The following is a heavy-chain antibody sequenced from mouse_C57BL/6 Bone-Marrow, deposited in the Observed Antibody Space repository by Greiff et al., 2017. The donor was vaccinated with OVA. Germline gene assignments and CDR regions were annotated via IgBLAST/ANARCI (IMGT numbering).Heavy chain of an antibody. J-gene: IGHJ1*03. V-gene: IGHV1-53*01. Sequence: QVQLKQPGTELVKPGASVKLSCKASGYTFTSYWMHWVKQRPGQGLEWIGNINPSNGGTNYNEKFKSKATLTVDKSSSTAYMQLSSLTSEDSAVYYCARSGLPHWYFDVWGTGTTVTVSS. D-gene: IGHD5-5*01. CDR1: GYTFTSYW. CDR2: INPSNGGT. CDR3: ARSGLPHWYFDV.